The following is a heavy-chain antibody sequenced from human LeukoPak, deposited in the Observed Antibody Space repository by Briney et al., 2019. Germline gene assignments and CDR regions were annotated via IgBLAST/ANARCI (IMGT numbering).Heavy chain of an antibody. Sequence: ASVKVSCKVSGYTLTELSMHWVRQAPGKGLEWMGGFDPEDGETIYAQKFQGRVTMTEDTSTDTAYMELSSLRSEDTAVYYCARVSCTGGNCKPYHYYGMDVWGQGTTVTVSS. J-gene: IGHJ6*02. CDR3: ARVSCTGGNCKPYHYYGMDV. V-gene: IGHV1-24*01. D-gene: IGHD2-15*01. CDR1: GYTLTELS. CDR2: FDPEDGET.